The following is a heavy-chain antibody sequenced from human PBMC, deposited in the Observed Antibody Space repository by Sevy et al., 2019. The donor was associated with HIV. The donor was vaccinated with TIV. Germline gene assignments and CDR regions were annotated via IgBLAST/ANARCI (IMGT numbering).Heavy chain of an antibody. J-gene: IGHJ6*03. CDR3: ARNRASGDSYYYMDV. V-gene: IGHV3-74*01. D-gene: IGHD2-15*01. Sequence: GGSLRLSCATSGFDSSRDWIYWVRQAPGKGLVWVSRIHGDGRRKDYADSVKGRFTISRDNAKNTLYLQLDSLRAEDTALYYCARNRASGDSYYYMDVWGKGTMVTVSS. CDR1: GFDSSRDW. CDR2: IHGDGRRK.